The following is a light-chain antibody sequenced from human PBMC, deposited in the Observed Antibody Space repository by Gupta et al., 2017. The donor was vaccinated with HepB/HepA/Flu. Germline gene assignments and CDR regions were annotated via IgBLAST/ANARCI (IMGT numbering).Light chain of an antibody. V-gene: IGLV3-21*01. CDR3: QVWDSYDDYPV. Sequence: FEVSQPPSVSVAPGQTARITCGGHNIGERLVQGYQKGPAQAPVLVIHSNKDRPSGITERLSASNAGNTATLTITRVEAGDEADYYCQVWDSYDDYPVFGGGTKLTVL. J-gene: IGLJ2*01. CDR2: SNK. CDR1: NIGERL.